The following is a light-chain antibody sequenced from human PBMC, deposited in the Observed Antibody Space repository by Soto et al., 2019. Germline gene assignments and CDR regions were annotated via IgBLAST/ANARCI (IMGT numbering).Light chain of an antibody. CDR3: LQGTVSLPT. CDR2: KVS. J-gene: IGKJ1*01. V-gene: IGKV2-30*01. Sequence: AVMTQSPLFLSVTLGQPASISCRASQSLVYGDGNTYLTWYQQRPGQSPRRLIYKVSNRDSGVPHRFSGSGSGTDFTRKISRVEAEDIGIYYSLQGTVSLPTFCQGTKVEIK. CDR1: QSLVYGDGNTY.